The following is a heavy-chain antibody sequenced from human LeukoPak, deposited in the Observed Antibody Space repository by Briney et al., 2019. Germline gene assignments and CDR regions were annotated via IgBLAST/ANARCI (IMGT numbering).Heavy chain of an antibody. V-gene: IGHV4-59*01. CDR2: IYYSGST. D-gene: IGHD3-10*01. J-gene: IGHJ3*02. CDR3: ARGTVRWLTMARGVIILAAFDI. CDR1: GGSISSYY. Sequence: SETLSLTCTVSGGSISSYYWSWIRQPPGKGLEWIGYIYYSGSTNYNPSLKSRVTISVDTSKNQFSLKLSSVTAADTAVYYCARGTVRWLTMARGVIILAAFDIWGQGAMVTVAS.